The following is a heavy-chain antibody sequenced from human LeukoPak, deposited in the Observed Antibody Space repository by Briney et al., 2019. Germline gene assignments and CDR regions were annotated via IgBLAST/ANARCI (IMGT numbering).Heavy chain of an antibody. CDR3: ARGLWIQLPYGMDV. Sequence: SETLSLTCAVYGGSSSGHHWSWIRQPPGKGLEWIGEINHSGSTNYNPSLKSRSTISVDTSKNQFSLKLSSVTAADTAVYYCARGLWIQLPYGMDVWGQGTTVTVSS. V-gene: IGHV4-34*01. J-gene: IGHJ6*02. CDR1: GGSSSGHH. D-gene: IGHD5-18*01. CDR2: INHSGST.